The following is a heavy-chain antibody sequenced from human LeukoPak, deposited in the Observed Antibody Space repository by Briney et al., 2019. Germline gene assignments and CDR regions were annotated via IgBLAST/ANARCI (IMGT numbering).Heavy chain of an antibody. J-gene: IGHJ3*02. Sequence: AVKVSCTASGFTFTSSAVQWVRQARGPRLEWIGWIVVGSGNTNYAQKFQERVTITRDMSTSTAYMELSSLRSEDTAVYYCAATTMNVAASGAFDIWGKGTMVTVST. D-gene: IGHD3-10*01. CDR3: AATTMNVAASGAFDI. V-gene: IGHV1-58*01. CDR1: GFTFTSSA. CDR2: IVVGSGNT.